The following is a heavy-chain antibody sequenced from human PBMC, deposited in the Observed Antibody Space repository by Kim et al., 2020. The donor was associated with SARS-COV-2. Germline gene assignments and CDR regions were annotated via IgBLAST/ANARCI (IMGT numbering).Heavy chain of an antibody. CDR2: RSGTGGNT. V-gene: IGHV3-23*01. J-gene: IGHJ4*02. CDR1: GVIFSSSA. Sequence: GGSLRLSCAASGVIFSSSARSWVRQAPGRGLEWVSARSGTGGNTFYADSVKGRFTMTRDNTKQTLYMQMSSLGAEDTATYYCAKNRVGVATTFDYWGRGTLVTVSS. CDR3: AKNRVGVATTFDY. D-gene: IGHD3-3*01.